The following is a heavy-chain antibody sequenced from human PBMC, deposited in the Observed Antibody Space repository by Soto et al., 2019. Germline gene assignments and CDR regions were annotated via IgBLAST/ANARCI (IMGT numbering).Heavy chain of an antibody. Sequence: GASVKVSCKASGGTFSSYAISWVRQAPGQGLEWMGGIIPIFGTANYAQKFQGRVTITADESTSTAYMELSSLRSEDTAVYYCARRRHFCIGGSCHDAFDIWGQGPMVTVSS. D-gene: IGHD2-15*01. CDR2: IIPIFGTA. CDR3: ARRRHFCIGGSCHDAFDI. CDR1: GGTFSSYA. J-gene: IGHJ3*02. V-gene: IGHV1-69*13.